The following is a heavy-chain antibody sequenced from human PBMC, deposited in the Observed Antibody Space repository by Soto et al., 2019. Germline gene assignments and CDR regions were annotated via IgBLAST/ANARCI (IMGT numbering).Heavy chain of an antibody. CDR2: ISYDGSNK. CDR3: AKDRTTVTTVDAFDI. D-gene: IGHD4-17*01. CDR1: GFTFSSYG. Sequence: QVQLVESGGGVVQPGRSLRLSCAASGFTFSSYGMHWVRQAPGKGLEWVAVISYDGSNKYYADSVKGRFTISRDNSKNTLYLQMNSLRAEDTAVYYCAKDRTTVTTVDAFDIWGQGTMVTVS. J-gene: IGHJ3*02. V-gene: IGHV3-30*18.